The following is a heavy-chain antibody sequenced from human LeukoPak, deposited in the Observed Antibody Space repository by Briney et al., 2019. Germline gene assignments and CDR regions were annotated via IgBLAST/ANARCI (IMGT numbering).Heavy chain of an antibody. CDR2: FSWNSGSI. Sequence: PGGSLRLSCAASGFTFDDYAMHWVRQAPGKGLGWVSGFSWNSGSIGYADSVKGRFTISRDNAKNSLYLQMNSLRAEDMALYYCAKDSRGTYFDYWGQGTLVTVSS. CDR3: AKDSRGTYFDY. CDR1: GFTFDDYA. J-gene: IGHJ4*02. D-gene: IGHD3-10*01. V-gene: IGHV3-9*03.